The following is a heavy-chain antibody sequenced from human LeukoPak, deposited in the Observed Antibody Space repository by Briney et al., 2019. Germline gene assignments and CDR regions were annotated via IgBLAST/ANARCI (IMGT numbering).Heavy chain of an antibody. V-gene: IGHV1-18*01. Sequence: ASVKVSCKASGGTFSSYAISWVRQAPGQGLEWMGWISAYNGNTNYAQKLQGRVTMTTDTSTSTAYMELRSLRSDDTAVYYCARGRDYYDSSGLYIYWGQGTLVTVSS. CDR1: GGTFSSYA. CDR3: ARGRDYYDSSGLYIY. D-gene: IGHD3-22*01. CDR2: ISAYNGNT. J-gene: IGHJ4*02.